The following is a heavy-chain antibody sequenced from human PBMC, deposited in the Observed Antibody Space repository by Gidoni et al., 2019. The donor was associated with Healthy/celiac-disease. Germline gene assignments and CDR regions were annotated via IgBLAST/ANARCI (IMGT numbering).Heavy chain of an antibody. Sequence: EVQLVESGGGLVKPGGSLRLSCAAYGFTFCSYSMNWVRQDPGKGLEWVSSISSSSSYIYYADSVKGRFTISRDNAKNSLYLQMNSLRAEDTAVYYCARDRTTIFGVVPFDYWGQGTLVTVSS. CDR3: ARDRTTIFGVVPFDY. J-gene: IGHJ4*02. CDR1: GFTFCSYS. D-gene: IGHD3-3*01. CDR2: ISSSSSYI. V-gene: IGHV3-21*01.